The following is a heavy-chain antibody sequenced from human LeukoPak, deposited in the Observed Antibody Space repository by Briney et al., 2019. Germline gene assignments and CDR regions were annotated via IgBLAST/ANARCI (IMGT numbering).Heavy chain of an antibody. V-gene: IGHV4-59*08. CDR2: IYYSGNT. CDR3: ATTPPYYGDYVFDY. CDR1: GGSISGYY. D-gene: IGHD4-17*01. J-gene: IGHJ4*02. Sequence: PSETLFLTCTVSGGSISGYYWVWIRQPPGKGLEWIGYIYYSGNTNYNPSLKSRVTISVDTSKNQFSLKLSSVTAADTAVYYCATTPPYYGDYVFDYWGQGTLVTVSS.